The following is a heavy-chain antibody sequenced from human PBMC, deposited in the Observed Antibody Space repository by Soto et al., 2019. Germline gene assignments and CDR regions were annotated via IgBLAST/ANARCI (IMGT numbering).Heavy chain of an antibody. CDR1: GGTFSTYT. Sequence: EASVKVSCKASGGTFSTYTISWVRQAPGQGLEWMGRIIPILNSVNYAQKFQGRVTITADKSTSTAYMELSSLRSDDTAVYYCARGRAHYDSLAQTIFDYWG. CDR3: ARGRAHYDSLAQTIFDY. CDR2: IIPILNSV. J-gene: IGHJ4*01. D-gene: IGHD3-22*01. V-gene: IGHV1-69*08.